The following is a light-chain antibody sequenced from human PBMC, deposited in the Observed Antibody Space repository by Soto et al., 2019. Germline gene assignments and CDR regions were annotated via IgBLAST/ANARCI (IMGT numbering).Light chain of an antibody. Sequence: QSALTQPPSASGSPGQSVTISCTGTSSAVGGYNYVSWYQQHPGKAPKVMIYEVSKRPSGVPDRFSGAKSGNTASLTVSGLQAEDEADYYCSSYAGSNIVLFGGGTQLTVL. CDR2: EVS. CDR1: SSAVGGYNY. CDR3: SSYAGSNIVL. J-gene: IGLJ2*01. V-gene: IGLV2-8*01.